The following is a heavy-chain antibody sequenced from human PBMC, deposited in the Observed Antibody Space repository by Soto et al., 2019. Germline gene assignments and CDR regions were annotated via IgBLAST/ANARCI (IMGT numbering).Heavy chain of an antibody. CDR1: GFTFSSYA. CDR2: ISYDGSNK. J-gene: IGHJ6*02. CDR3: ARASATGNYYGMDV. D-gene: IGHD6-13*01. V-gene: IGHV3-30-3*01. Sequence: LRLSCAASGFTFSSYAMHWVRQAPGKGLEWVAVISYDGSNKYYADSVKGRFTISRDNSKNTLYLQMNSLRAEDTAVYYCARASATGNYYGMDVWGQGTTVTVSS.